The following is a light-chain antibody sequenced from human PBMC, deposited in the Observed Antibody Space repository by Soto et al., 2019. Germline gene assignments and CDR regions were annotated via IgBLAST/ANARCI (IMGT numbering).Light chain of an antibody. V-gene: IGLV2-14*01. Sequence: QSALTQPASVSGSTGQSITISCTGTSSDVGGYNYVSWYQQHPGKAPKLMIYDVSNRPSGVSNRFSGSKSGNTASLTISGLQAEDEADYYCSSYPSSSTLGVFVGGTPLTVL. CDR3: SSYPSSSTLGV. CDR2: DVS. J-gene: IGLJ3*02. CDR1: SSDVGGYNY.